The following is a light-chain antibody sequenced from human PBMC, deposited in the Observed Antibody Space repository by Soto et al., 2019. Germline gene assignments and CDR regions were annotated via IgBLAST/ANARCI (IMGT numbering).Light chain of an antibody. CDR3: QQYNNWPPWT. Sequence: EVVMTQSPATLPVSPVGRVTLSCRASQSVGSNLAWYQQRPGQPPRLLIYGASTRDTGVPTRFSGSGSGTEFTLTITNLQSEDFAVYYCQQYNNWPPWTFGQGTKVEIK. CDR1: QSVGSN. CDR2: GAS. V-gene: IGKV3D-15*01. J-gene: IGKJ1*01.